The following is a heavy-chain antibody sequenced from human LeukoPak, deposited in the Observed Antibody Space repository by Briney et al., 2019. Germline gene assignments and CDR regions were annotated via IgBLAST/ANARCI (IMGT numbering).Heavy chain of an antibody. CDR2: IYYSGST. V-gene: IGHV4-59*01. Sequence: PSETLSLTCTVSGGSISSYYWSWIRQPPGKGLEWIGYIYYSGSTNYNPSLKSRVTISVDTSKNQFSLKLTSVTAADTAVYYCAKNDLFFGSGCGAFDIWGQGTMVTVSS. CDR3: AKNDLFFGSGCGAFDI. J-gene: IGHJ3*02. CDR1: GGSISSYY. D-gene: IGHD3-22*01.